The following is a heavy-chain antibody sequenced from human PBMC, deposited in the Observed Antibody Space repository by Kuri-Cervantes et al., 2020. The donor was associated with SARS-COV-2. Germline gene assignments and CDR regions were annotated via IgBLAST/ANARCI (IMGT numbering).Heavy chain of an antibody. CDR2: ISGSGGST. D-gene: IGHD4-11*01. CDR3: TRVYSKSYYYYYMDV. J-gene: IGHJ6*03. CDR1: GFTFSSYG. V-gene: IGHV3-23*01. Sequence: GGSLRLSCAASGFTFSSYGMHWVRQAPGKGLEWVSAISGSGGSTYYADSVKGRFTISRDNSKNTLYLQMNSLKTEDTAVYYCTRVYSKSYYYYYMDVWGKGTTVTVSS.